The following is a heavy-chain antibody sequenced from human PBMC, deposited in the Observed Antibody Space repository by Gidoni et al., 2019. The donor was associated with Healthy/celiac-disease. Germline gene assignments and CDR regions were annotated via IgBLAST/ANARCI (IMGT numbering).Heavy chain of an antibody. V-gene: IGHV3-21*01. CDR2: ISSSSSYI. J-gene: IGHJ4*02. D-gene: IGHD3-3*01. CDR3: ARDPNRNDFGSGYYISQFDY. CDR1: GSTCGSHG. Sequence: VQLVESGGGQVKPGGYLRLSCAAPGSTCGSHGLHWVRQSPGKGLGWVSSISSSSSYIYYADSVKGRFTISKDKAKNSLYLQMNSLRAEDTAVYYCARDPNRNDFGSGYYISQFDYWGQGTLVTVSS.